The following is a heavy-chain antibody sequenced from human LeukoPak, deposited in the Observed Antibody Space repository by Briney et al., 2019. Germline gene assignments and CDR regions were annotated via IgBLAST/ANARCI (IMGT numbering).Heavy chain of an antibody. CDR1: GFTFSSYG. J-gene: IGHJ4*02. V-gene: IGHV3-30*03. Sequence: GGSLRLSCAASGFTFSSYGMHWVRQAPGKGLEWVAVISYDGSNKYYADSVKGRFTISRDNAKNSLYLQMNSLRPEDTAVYYCARGTTVVTPTHFDYWGQGTLVSVSS. CDR2: ISYDGSNK. CDR3: ARGTTVVTPTHFDY. D-gene: IGHD4-23*01.